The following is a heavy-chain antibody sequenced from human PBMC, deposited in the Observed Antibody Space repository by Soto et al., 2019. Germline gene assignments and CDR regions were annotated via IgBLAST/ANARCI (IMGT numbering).Heavy chain of an antibody. Sequence: SETLSLTCAVYGGSFSGYYWSWIRQPPGKGLEWIGEINHSGSTNYNPSLKSRVTISVDTSKNQFSLKLSSVTAADTAVYYCARDYYYDSSGYSTWRYYYYYGMDVWGQGTTVT. J-gene: IGHJ6*02. V-gene: IGHV4-34*01. CDR2: INHSGST. CDR3: ARDYYYDSSGYSTWRYYYYYGMDV. D-gene: IGHD3-22*01. CDR1: GGSFSGYY.